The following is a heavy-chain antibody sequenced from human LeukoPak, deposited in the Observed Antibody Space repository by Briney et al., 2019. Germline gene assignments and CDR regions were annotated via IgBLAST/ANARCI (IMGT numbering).Heavy chain of an antibody. J-gene: IGHJ4*02. D-gene: IGHD2-2*01. CDR2: ISGSGGST. CDR3: AKAGCSSTSCSGADY. CDR1: GFTFSSYA. V-gene: IGHV3-23*01. Sequence: GGSLRLSCAASGFTFSSYAMSWVRQAPGKGLEWVSAISGSGGSTYYADSVKGRFTISRDNSKNTLYLQMNSLRAEDTAVYYCAKAGCSSTSCSGADYWGQGTLVTVSS.